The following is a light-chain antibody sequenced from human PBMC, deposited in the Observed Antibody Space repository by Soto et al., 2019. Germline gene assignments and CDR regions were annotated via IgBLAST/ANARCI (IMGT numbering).Light chain of an antibody. CDR2: AAS. Sequence: DIQMTQSPSSLSASVGDRVTITCRASQSISSYLNWYQQKPGKAPKLLIYAASSLQSGVPSRFSGSGSGTDFTLTISSLQPEDFATYYCQQRYSTPLSRTFGQGTKVEIK. CDR3: QQRYSTPLSRT. J-gene: IGKJ1*01. V-gene: IGKV1-39*01. CDR1: QSISSY.